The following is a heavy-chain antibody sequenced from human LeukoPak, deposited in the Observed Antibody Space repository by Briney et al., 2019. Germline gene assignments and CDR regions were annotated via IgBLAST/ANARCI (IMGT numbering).Heavy chain of an antibody. CDR3: ARETYSNILTGTDY. CDR2: ISTYDDNI. J-gene: IGHJ4*02. Sequence: ASVKVSCKASGYTFTTYGLSWVRQAPGQGLEWLGWISTYDDNIKYAQSFQGRLTLTIDTSTSTAYMELRSLTSDDTAVYYCARETYSNILTGTDYWGPGTLVTVSS. D-gene: IGHD3-9*01. CDR1: GYTFTTYG. V-gene: IGHV1-18*01.